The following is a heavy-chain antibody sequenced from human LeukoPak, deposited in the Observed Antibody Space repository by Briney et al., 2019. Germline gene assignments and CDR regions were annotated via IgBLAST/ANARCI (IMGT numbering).Heavy chain of an antibody. Sequence: GGSLRLSCAASGFTFSSYAMSRVRQAPGKGLEWVSGISGSGDITYYADSVKGRFTISRDNSKNTLYLQMNSLRAEDTAVYYCAKEHCSGGSCYSHYFDYWGQGTLVTVSS. V-gene: IGHV3-23*01. CDR1: GFTFSSYA. CDR3: AKEHCSGGSCYSHYFDY. CDR2: ISGSGDIT. D-gene: IGHD2-15*01. J-gene: IGHJ4*02.